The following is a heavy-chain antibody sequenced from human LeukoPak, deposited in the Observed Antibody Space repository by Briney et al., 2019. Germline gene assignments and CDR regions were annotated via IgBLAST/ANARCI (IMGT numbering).Heavy chain of an antibody. CDR1: DGSISSYY. CDR3: ARGLYYYGSGSWNYYYYYMDV. V-gene: IGHV4-59*01. Sequence: SETLSLTCTVSDGSISSYYWSWIRQPPGKGLEWIGYIYYSGSTNYNPSLKSRVTISVDTSKNQFSLKLSSVTAADTAVYYCARGLYYYGSGSWNYYYYYMDVWGKGTTVTVSS. D-gene: IGHD3-10*01. J-gene: IGHJ6*03. CDR2: IYYSGST.